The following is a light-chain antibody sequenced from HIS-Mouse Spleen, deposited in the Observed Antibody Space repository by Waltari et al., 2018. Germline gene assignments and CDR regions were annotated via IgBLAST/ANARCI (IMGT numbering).Light chain of an antibody. CDR1: QSISSW. Sequence: DIQMTQSPSTLSASVGDRVTITCRASQSISSWLAWYQQKPGKAHKLLNYKASRLESGVPSRFCGSGSGTEFTLTISSLQPDDFATYYCQQYNSYSRTFGQGTKVEIK. J-gene: IGKJ1*01. CDR2: KAS. CDR3: QQYNSYSRT. V-gene: IGKV1-5*03.